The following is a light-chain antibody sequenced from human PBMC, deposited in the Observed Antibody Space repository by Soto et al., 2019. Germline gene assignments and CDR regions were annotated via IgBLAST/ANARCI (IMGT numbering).Light chain of an antibody. CDR1: QSVSSSY. V-gene: IGKV3-20*01. CDR3: QQYAGSLT. CDR2: GAS. J-gene: IGKJ1*01. Sequence: EIVLTQSPGTLSLSPGERATLSWRASQSVSSSYLAWYQQKPGQAPRLLIYGASSRATGIPDRFSGRGSGTDFTLTISRLEPEDVAVYYCQQYAGSLTFGQGTKVEIK.